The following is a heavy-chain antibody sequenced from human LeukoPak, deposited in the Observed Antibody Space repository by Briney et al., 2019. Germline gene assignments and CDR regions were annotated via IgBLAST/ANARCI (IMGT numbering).Heavy chain of an antibody. Sequence: SETLSLTCAVYGGSFSGYYWSWIRQPPGKGLEWIGETNHSGSTNYNPSLKSRVTISVDTSKNQFSLKLSSVTAADTAVYYCARGHDSSGYRIDYWGQGTLVTVSS. CDR2: TNHSGST. D-gene: IGHD3-22*01. V-gene: IGHV4-34*01. CDR1: GGSFSGYY. CDR3: ARGHDSSGYRIDY. J-gene: IGHJ4*02.